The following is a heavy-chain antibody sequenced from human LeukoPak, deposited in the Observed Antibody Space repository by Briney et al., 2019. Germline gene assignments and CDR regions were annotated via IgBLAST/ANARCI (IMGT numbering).Heavy chain of an antibody. V-gene: IGHV4-4*02. CDR3: ARRCSGGSCSSGWFDP. CDR1: GGSISSSNW. D-gene: IGHD2-15*01. Sequence: PSGTLSLTCAASGGSISSSNWWSWVRQPPGKGLEWIGEIYHSGSTNYNPSLKSRVTISVDKSKNQFSLKLSSVTAADTAVYYCARRCSGGSCSSGWFDPWGQGTLVTVSS. J-gene: IGHJ5*02. CDR2: IYHSGST.